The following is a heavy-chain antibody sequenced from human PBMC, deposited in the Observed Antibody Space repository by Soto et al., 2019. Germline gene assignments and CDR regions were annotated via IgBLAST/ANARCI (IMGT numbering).Heavy chain of an antibody. V-gene: IGHV4-59*01. CDR2: IYYSGST. CDR1: GGSISSYY. D-gene: IGHD5-12*01. CDR3: ARELDSGYDYGAFDI. Sequence: TSETLSLTCTVSGGSISSYYWSWIRQPPGKGLEWIGYIYYSGSTNYNPSLKSRVTISVDTSKNQFSLKLSSVTAADTAVYYCARELDSGYDYGAFDIWGQGTMVTVSS. J-gene: IGHJ3*02.